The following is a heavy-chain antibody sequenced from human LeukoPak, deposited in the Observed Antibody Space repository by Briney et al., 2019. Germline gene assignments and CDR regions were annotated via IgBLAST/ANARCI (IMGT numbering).Heavy chain of an antibody. CDR3: ARALTALNWFDP. J-gene: IGHJ5*02. Sequence: PGGSLRLSCAASGFTFSSYSMNWVRQAPGKGLEWVSSISSSSSYIYCADSVKGRFTISRDNAKNSLYLQMNSLRAEDTAVYYCARALTALNWFDPWGQGTLVTVSS. CDR2: ISSSSSYI. V-gene: IGHV3-21*01. D-gene: IGHD5-18*01. CDR1: GFTFSSYS.